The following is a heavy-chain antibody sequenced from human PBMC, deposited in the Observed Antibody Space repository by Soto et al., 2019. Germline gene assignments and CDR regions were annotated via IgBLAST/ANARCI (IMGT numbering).Heavy chain of an antibody. J-gene: IGHJ4*02. Sequence: QVQLVESGGGVVQPGRSLRLSCPVSGFTVSTYGMHWVRQAPGKGLEWVAVISRDGGTKYYPDSVKGRFTISRDNSRNTLFLEMNSLRGDDMAVYYCTGEVASGYWGQGTLVTVSS. D-gene: IGHD2-8*02. V-gene: IGHV3-30*03. CDR2: ISRDGGTK. CDR1: GFTVSTYG. CDR3: TGEVASGY.